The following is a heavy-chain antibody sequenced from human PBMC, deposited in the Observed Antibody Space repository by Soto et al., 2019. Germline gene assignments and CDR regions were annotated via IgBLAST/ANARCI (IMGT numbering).Heavy chain of an antibody. CDR2: IIPIFGTA. CDR1: GGTFSSYA. D-gene: IGHD6-13*01. J-gene: IGHJ4*02. Sequence: QVQLVQSGAEVKKPGTSVKVSCKASGGTFSSYAISWVRQAPGQGLEWMGGIIPIFGTANYAQKFQGRVTITADESTSTAYMELSSLRSEDTAVYYCARPSGIAAAGTGDYFDYWGQGTLVTVSS. V-gene: IGHV1-69*01. CDR3: ARPSGIAAAGTGDYFDY.